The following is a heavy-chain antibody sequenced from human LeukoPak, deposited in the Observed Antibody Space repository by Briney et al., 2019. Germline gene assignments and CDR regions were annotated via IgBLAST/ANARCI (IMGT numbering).Heavy chain of an antibody. D-gene: IGHD2-21*02. CDR2: IFTDGSTT. CDR3: ARESPREVTLDY. CDR1: EFDFFSYG. J-gene: IGHJ4*01. Sequence: GGSLRLSCVASEFDFFSYGMQWVRQAPGKGLVWVSRIFTDGSTTTYADSVKGRFTISRDNAKNTLYLEMKSLRVEDTAVYYCARESPREVTLDYWGQGTLVTVPP. V-gene: IGHV3-74*03.